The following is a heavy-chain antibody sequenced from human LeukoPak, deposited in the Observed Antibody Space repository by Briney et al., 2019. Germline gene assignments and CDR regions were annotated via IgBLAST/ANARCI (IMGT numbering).Heavy chain of an antibody. V-gene: IGHV3-7*01. CDR1: GFSFSDYA. J-gene: IGHJ3*02. D-gene: IGHD6-13*01. CDR3: AREKLAAAGTPAAFDI. Sequence: GGSLRLSCVGSGFSFSDYAMSWVRQAPGKGLERVANIKEDGSEKSYVDSVKDRFTISRDNANNSLHLQMTSLRAEDTAVYYCAREKLAAAGTPAAFDIWGQGTVVTVSS. CDR2: IKEDGSEK.